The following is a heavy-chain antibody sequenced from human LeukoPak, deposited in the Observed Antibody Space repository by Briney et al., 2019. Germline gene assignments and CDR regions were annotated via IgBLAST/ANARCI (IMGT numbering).Heavy chain of an antibody. J-gene: IGHJ3*02. Sequence: SVKVSCKASGYTLTGYYMHWVRQAPGQGLECMGWINPHSGGTNYAQKFQGRVTMTRDTSISTAYMELSRLRSDDTAVYYCAKSRRGLAFDTWGQGTMVTVSS. CDR2: INPHSGGT. V-gene: IGHV1-2*02. CDR1: GYTLTGYY. D-gene: IGHD2-2*01. CDR3: AKSRRGLAFDT.